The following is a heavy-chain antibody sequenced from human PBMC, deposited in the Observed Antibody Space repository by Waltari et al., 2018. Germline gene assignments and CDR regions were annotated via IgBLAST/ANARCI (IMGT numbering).Heavy chain of an antibody. J-gene: IGHJ4*02. CDR3: ARGESSGGYFDY. CDR2: INHSGST. CDR1: GGSFSGYY. D-gene: IGHD1-26*01. Sequence: QVQLQQWGAGLLKPSETLSLTCAVYGGSFSGYYWSWIRQPPGKGLEWIGEINHSGSTNENPSLKSRVTISVDTSKNQFSLKLSSVTAADTAVYYCARGESSGGYFDYWGQGTLVTVSS. V-gene: IGHV4-34*01.